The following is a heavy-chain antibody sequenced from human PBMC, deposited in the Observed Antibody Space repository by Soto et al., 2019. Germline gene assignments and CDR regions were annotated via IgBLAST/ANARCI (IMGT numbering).Heavy chain of an antibody. CDR3: ARDGDGRFGNDY. J-gene: IGHJ4*02. D-gene: IGHD3-10*01. V-gene: IGHV1-18*04. CDR1: GYTFTSYG. Sequence: SGKVSCKDSGYTFTSYGISWGRQAPGQGLEWMGWISAYNGNTNYAQKLQGRVTMTTDTSTSTAYMELRSLRSDDTAVYYCARDGDGRFGNDYWGQGTLVTVYS. CDR2: ISAYNGNT.